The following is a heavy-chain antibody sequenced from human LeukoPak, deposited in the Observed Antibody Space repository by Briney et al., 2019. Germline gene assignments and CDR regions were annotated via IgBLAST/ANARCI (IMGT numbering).Heavy chain of an antibody. CDR1: GFTFSSYG. CDR3: AKDRAYYSDSSGYYLVRAYDY. Sequence: GGSLRLSCAASGFTFSSYGMSWVRQAPGKGLEWVSAISGSGGSTFYADSVKGRFTISRDNSKNTLYLQMNSLRAEDTAVYYCAKDRAYYSDSSGYYLVRAYDYWGQGTLVTVSS. V-gene: IGHV3-23*01. D-gene: IGHD3-22*01. CDR2: ISGSGGST. J-gene: IGHJ4*02.